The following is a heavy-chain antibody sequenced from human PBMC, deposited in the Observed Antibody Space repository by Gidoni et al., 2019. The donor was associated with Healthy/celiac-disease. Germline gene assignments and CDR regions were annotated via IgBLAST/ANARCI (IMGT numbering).Heavy chain of an antibody. CDR1: GCSFSGYY. J-gene: IGHJ6*04. V-gene: IGHV4-34*01. CDR3: ARESIPYYYGMDV. Sequence: QVQLQQWCSGLLNPSETLSLTCAVSGCSFSGYYWSWIRQPPGKGLQWIGEINHSGSTNYTPSLKSRVTISVDTYKNQFSLKLSSVTAADTAVYYCARESIPYYYGMDVWGKGTTVTVSS. CDR2: INHSGST. D-gene: IGHD2-21*01.